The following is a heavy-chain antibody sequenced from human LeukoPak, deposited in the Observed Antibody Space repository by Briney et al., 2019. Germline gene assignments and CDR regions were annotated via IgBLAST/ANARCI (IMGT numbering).Heavy chain of an antibody. J-gene: IGHJ4*02. CDR2: ISGHGDST. Sequence: GGPLRLSCAASGFTFHDYAMHWVRQVPGKGLEWVSLISGHGDSTYYADSVKGRFTISRDNSKNSLYLQMNSLRTEDTALYYCAKDGYGNYDYWGQGTLVTVSS. V-gene: IGHV3-43*02. CDR3: AKDGYGNYDY. D-gene: IGHD4-11*01. CDR1: GFTFHDYA.